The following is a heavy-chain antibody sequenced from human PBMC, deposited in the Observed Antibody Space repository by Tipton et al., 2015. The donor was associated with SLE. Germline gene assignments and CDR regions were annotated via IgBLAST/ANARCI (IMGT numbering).Heavy chain of an antibody. Sequence: QSGAEVKKPGESLKISCKGSGYSFANYWIGWVRQMPGKGLEWMGIMYPGDSNTRYGPSFQGLVTISADKSISTGYLQWSSLKASDSAMYYCVRDLAGVGFGFYYYYGMDVWGQGTTVTVSS. CDR1: GYSFANYW. CDR3: VRDLAGVGFGFYYYYGMDV. D-gene: IGHD3-10*01. J-gene: IGHJ6*02. CDR2: MYPGDSNT. V-gene: IGHV5-51*03.